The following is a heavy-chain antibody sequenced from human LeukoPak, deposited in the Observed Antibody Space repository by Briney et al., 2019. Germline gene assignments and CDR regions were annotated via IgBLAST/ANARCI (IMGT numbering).Heavy chain of an antibody. CDR3: ARYYCSVTSCHGGYFDS. CDR2: ISSSGRTI. V-gene: IGHV3-11*04. D-gene: IGHD2-2*01. CDR1: GFTFSDYY. Sequence: KPGGSLRLSCVASGFTFSDYYMSWIRKAPGKGLDWVSSISSSGRTIYDADSVNGRFTISRDNAKNSLYLQMNSLKAEDTGVYYCARYYCSVTSCHGGYFDSWGQGILVTVSS. J-gene: IGHJ4*02.